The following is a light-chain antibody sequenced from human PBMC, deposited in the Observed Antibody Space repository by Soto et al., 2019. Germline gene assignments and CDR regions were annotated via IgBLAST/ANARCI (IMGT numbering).Light chain of an antibody. CDR2: AAS. J-gene: IGKJ5*01. Sequence: DIQMTQSPSSLSASVGDRVTITCRASQNIESYLHWYQQKPGKAPKLLIYAASALQSGVPSRFSGSESGTDFTLTISSLQPEDFATYYCQQSFGTITFGQGTRLEIK. CDR3: QQSFGTIT. CDR1: QNIESY. V-gene: IGKV1-39*01.